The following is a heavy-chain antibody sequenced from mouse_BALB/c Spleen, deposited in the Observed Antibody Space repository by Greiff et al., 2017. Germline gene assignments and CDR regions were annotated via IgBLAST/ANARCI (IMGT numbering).Heavy chain of an antibody. V-gene: IGHV2-9-2*01. CDR3: VRDYYGSSSLFAY. D-gene: IGHD1-1*01. J-gene: IGHJ3*01. CDR2: IWTGGGT. Sequence: VQLQESGPGLVAPSQSLSITCTVSGFSLTSYDISWIRQPPGKGLEWLGVIWTGGGTNYNSAFMSRLSISKDNSKSQVFLKMNSLQTDDTAIYYCVRDYYGSSSLFAYWGQGTLVTVSA. CDR1: GFSLTSYD.